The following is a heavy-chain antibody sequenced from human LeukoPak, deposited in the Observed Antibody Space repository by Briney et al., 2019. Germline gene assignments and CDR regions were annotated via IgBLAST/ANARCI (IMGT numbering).Heavy chain of an antibody. CDR3: ARVPTVTFFDY. V-gene: IGHV4-39*07. Sequence: YPGGSLRLSCAASEFTFSTYSMNWVRQAPGKGLEWIGTIYYSGSTYYNPSLKSRVTISVDTSKNQFSLKLSSVTAADTAVYYCARVPTVTFFDYWGQGTLVTVSS. CDR2: IYYSGST. D-gene: IGHD4-17*01. J-gene: IGHJ4*02. CDR1: EFTFSTYS.